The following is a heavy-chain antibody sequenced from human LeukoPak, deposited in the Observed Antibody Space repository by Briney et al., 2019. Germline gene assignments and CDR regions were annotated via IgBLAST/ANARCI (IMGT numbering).Heavy chain of an antibody. CDR2: IYTSGST. Sequence: SETLSPPCTVSGGSISSGSYYWRWIRQPAGKGLEWIGRIYTSGSTNYNPSLKRQITITEDTSKNQFSLKLTSVTAANTAVYCCARGVAIFGVVPYADYWGQGTLVTVSS. CDR1: GGSISSGSYY. V-gene: IGHV4-61*02. CDR3: ARGVAIFGVVPYADY. J-gene: IGHJ4*02. D-gene: IGHD3-3*01.